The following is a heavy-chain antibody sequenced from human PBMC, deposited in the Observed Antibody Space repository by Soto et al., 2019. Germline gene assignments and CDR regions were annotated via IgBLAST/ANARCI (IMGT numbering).Heavy chain of an antibody. CDR2: ISYDGSKK. CDR3: ARGRGSNYYGLEV. V-gene: IGHV3-30*03. Sequence: GGSLRLSCAASGFTFSSYGMHWVRQAPGKGLEWVAAISYDGSKKYYVDFVKARFTISRDNSKNTVYLQVNSVSAEDTAVYTCARGRGSNYYGLEVWGRGTTVTVSS. CDR1: GFTFSSYG. J-gene: IGHJ6*02. D-gene: IGHD3-10*01.